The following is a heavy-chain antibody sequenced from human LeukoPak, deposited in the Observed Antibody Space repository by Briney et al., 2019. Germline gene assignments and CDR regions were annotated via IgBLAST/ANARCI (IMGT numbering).Heavy chain of an antibody. CDR1: GGSISNYY. D-gene: IGHD1-1*01. V-gene: IGHV4-4*09. J-gene: IGHJ4*02. Sequence: PSETLSLTCTVSGGSISNYYWTWIRQPPGKGLEWIGYIYNSGSTNYNPSLNSRVTISVDTSKNQFSLMLGSLTAADTAVYYCARRNTARPGERFDYWGQGILVTVSS. CDR3: ARRNTARPGERFDY. CDR2: IYNSGST.